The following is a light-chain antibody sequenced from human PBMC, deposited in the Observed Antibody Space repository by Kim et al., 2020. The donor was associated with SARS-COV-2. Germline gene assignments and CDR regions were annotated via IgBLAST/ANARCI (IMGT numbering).Light chain of an antibody. Sequence: ALGQTVRITCRGDSLRSYYASWYQQKPGQGPVLVIYGKNNRPSGIPDRFSGYNSGNTASLTITGAQAEDEADYYCNSRDSSGKKVFGGGTKVTVL. CDR3: NSRDSSGKKV. CDR1: SLRSYY. CDR2: GKN. J-gene: IGLJ3*02. V-gene: IGLV3-19*01.